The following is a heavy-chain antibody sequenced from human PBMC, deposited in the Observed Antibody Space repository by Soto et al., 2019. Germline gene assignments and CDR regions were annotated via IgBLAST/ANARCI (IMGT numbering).Heavy chain of an antibody. J-gene: IGHJ3*02. CDR1: GYTFTTYA. CDR2: ISTDNGNT. Sequence: QVQLVQSGAEVKKPGASVRVSCKPSGYTFTTYAMHWVRQAPGQRLEWMGWISTDNGNTKYSQKFPGRVTITRDTSASIAYRELSSLRSEDTAVDYCARSSGNYDNAFDIWGQGTMVSVS. CDR3: ARSSGNYDNAFDI. D-gene: IGHD1-26*01. V-gene: IGHV1-3*04.